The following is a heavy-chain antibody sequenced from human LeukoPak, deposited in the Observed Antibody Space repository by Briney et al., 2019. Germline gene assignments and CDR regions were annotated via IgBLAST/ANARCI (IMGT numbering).Heavy chain of an antibody. V-gene: IGHV3-23*01. CDR2: ISGSGGST. CDR3: AKGPSGWAIGAPTDY. Sequence: PGGSLRLSCAASGFTFSSYAMSWVRQAPGKGLEWVSAISGSGGSTYYADSVKGRFTISRDNSKNTLYLQMNSLRAADTAVYYCAKGPSGWAIGAPTDYWGQGTLVTVSS. J-gene: IGHJ4*02. CDR1: GFTFSSYA. D-gene: IGHD6-19*01.